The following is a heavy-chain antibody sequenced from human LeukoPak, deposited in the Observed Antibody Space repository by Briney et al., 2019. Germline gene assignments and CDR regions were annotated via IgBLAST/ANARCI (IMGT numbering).Heavy chain of an antibody. J-gene: IGHJ6*03. CDR3: AREMVSAAMKLNGVPYYYFYFMDV. D-gene: IGHD2-2*01. Sequence: ASVKVSCKASVYTLTSYCIHWVRQAPGQGLEWMGTINPRAGSTTYAQKFQGRVTMTRDTSTSTVYMELSSLRSEDTAVYYCAREMVSAAMKLNGVPYYYFYFMDVWGKGTTVTVSS. CDR1: VYTLTSYC. CDR2: INPRAGST. V-gene: IGHV1-46*01.